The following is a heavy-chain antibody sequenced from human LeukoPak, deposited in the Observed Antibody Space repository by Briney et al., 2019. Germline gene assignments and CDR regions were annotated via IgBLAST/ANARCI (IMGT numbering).Heavy chain of an antibody. D-gene: IGHD2-2*01. CDR1: GYSISSGYY. Sequence: SSETLSLTCAVSGYSISSGYYWGWIRQPPGKGLEWIGSIYHSGSTYYNPSLKSRVTISVDTSKNQFSLKLSSVTAAATAVSYFARHSPIVVVPAATPNIGFDPWGEGTLVTVSS. CDR2: IYHSGST. V-gene: IGHV4-38-2*01. J-gene: IGHJ5*02. CDR3: ARHSPIVVVPAATPNIGFDP.